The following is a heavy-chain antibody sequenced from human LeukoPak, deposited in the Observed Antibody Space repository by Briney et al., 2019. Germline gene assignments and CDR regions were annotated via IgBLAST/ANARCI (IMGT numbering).Heavy chain of an antibody. CDR1: GFTFSNYK. J-gene: IGHJ4*02. CDR2: ISSSSSYI. CDR3: ARIISGSWKNLDS. V-gene: IGHV3-21*04. D-gene: IGHD6-13*01. Sequence: GGSLRLSCSASGFTFSNYKMNWVRQAPGKGLEWVSSISSSSSYIYYADSVKGRFTISRDNSQDTLYLHMNSLRAEDTALYYCARIISGSWKNLDSWGQGTLVTVSS.